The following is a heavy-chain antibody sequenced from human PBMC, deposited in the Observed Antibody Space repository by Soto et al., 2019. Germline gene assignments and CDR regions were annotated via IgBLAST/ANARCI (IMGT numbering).Heavy chain of an antibody. J-gene: IGHJ4*02. CDR3: ARNVRYYIDY. CDR1: SGSISSGNW. CDR2: IYHSGIT. Sequence: SETLSLTCAVSSGSISSGNWWSWVRQSPGKELEWIGEIYHSGITNYNPSLKSRVTISVDNSENQLSLSLNSVTAADTAVYYCARNVRYYIDYWGQGTLVTVSS. V-gene: IGHV4-4*02.